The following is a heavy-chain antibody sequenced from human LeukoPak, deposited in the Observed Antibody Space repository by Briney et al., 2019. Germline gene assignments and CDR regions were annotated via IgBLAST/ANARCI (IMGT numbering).Heavy chain of an antibody. Sequence: GGSLRLSCAASGFTFSSYAMHWVRQAPGKGLEWVAVISYDGSNKYYADSVKGRFTISRDNSKNTLYLQMNSLRAEDTAVYYCAREGIAAAGTSSRYYCYYMDVWGKGTTVTVSS. CDR3: AREGIAAAGTSSRYYCYYMDV. CDR1: GFTFSSYA. CDR2: ISYDGSNK. V-gene: IGHV3-30*01. J-gene: IGHJ6*03. D-gene: IGHD6-13*01.